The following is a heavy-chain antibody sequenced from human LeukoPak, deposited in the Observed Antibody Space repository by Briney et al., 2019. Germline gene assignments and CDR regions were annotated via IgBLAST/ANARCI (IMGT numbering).Heavy chain of an antibody. Sequence: GSLRLPCAASGFTFSGSAMHWVRQASGKGLEWVGRIRNKANSFATAYAASVRGRFTISRDDSKNTAYLQMNSLKTEDTAVYYCTRNYDSSGYDYWGQGTLVTVSS. CDR1: GFTFSGSA. D-gene: IGHD3-22*01. CDR2: IRNKANSFAT. J-gene: IGHJ4*02. V-gene: IGHV3-73*01. CDR3: TRNYDSSGYDY.